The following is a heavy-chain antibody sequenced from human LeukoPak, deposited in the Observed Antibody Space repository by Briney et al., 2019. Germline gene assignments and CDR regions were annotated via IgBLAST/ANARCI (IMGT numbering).Heavy chain of an antibody. CDR3: ARDPGSGSYTNYFDY. CDR1: GFTFSSYA. CDR2: ISYDGSNK. V-gene: IGHV3-30*01. J-gene: IGHJ4*02. Sequence: GGSLRLSCAASGFTFSSYAMHWVRQAPGKGLEWVAVISYDGSNKYYADSVKGRFTISRDNSKNTLCLQMNSLRAEDTAVYYCARDPGSGSYTNYFDYWGQGTLVTVSS. D-gene: IGHD3-10*01.